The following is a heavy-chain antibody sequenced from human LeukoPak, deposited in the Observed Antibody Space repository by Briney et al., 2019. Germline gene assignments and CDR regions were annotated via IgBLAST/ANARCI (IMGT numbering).Heavy chain of an antibody. CDR3: ARGRPLFEHY. CDR2: ISSSSSYI. D-gene: IGHD2-15*01. J-gene: IGHJ4*02. Sequence: GGSLRLSCAASGFTYSSYSMNWVRQAPGKGLEWVSSISSSSSYISYADSVKGRFTISRDNAKNSLYLQMNNLRVEDTAVYNCARGRPLFEHYWGQGTLVTVSS. V-gene: IGHV3-21*01. CDR1: GFTYSSYS.